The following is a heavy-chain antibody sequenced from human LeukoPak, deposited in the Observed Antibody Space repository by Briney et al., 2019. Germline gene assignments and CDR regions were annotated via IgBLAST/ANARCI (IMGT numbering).Heavy chain of an antibody. CDR1: GFTFSDYY. Sequence: PGGSLRLSCAASGFTFSDYYMSWVRQAPGKGLEWVSAISGSGGSTYYADSVKGRFTISRDNSKNTLYLQMNSLRAEDTAVYYCAKERAAADYYFDYWGQGTLVTVSS. D-gene: IGHD6-13*01. CDR2: ISGSGGST. CDR3: AKERAAADYYFDY. V-gene: IGHV3-23*01. J-gene: IGHJ4*02.